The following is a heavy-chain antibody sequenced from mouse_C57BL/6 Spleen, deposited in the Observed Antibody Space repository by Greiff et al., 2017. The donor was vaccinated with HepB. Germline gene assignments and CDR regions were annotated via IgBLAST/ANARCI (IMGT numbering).Heavy chain of an antibody. CDR3: ARFIYYYGSRYFDV. CDR1: GYAFSSSW. J-gene: IGHJ1*03. V-gene: IGHV1-82*01. Sequence: QVQLQQSGPELVKPGASVKISCKASGYAFSSSWMNWVKQRPGKGLEWIGRIYPGDGDTNYNGKFKGKATLTADKSSSTAYMQLSSLTSEDSAVYFCARFIYYYGSRYFDVWGTGTTVTVSS. D-gene: IGHD1-1*01. CDR2: IYPGDGDT.